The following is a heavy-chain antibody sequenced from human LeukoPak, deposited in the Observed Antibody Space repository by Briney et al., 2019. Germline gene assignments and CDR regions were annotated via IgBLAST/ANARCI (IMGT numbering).Heavy chain of an antibody. J-gene: IGHJ6*03. CDR3: ARGLLEGQLHLGYSYYMDV. CDR1: GDSISSHY. CDR2: IYYSEST. D-gene: IGHD2-2*01. Sequence: SETLSLTXTVSGDSISSHYWSWIRQPPGKGLEWIGYIYYSESTYYNPSLKSRVTTSVDTSKNQFSLKLTSVTAADTAVYYCARGLLEGQLHLGYSYYMDVWGKGTTITVSS. V-gene: IGHV4-59*11.